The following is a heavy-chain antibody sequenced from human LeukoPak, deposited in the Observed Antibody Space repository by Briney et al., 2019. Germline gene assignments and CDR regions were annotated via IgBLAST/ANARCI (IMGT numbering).Heavy chain of an antibody. Sequence: GASVKVSCKASGYTFTDYYMHWVQQAPGKGLEWMGRVDPEGGETIYAEKFQGRVTITADTSTDTAYMELSGLRSEDTAVYYCATITGNFFDYWGQGTLVTVSS. CDR2: VDPEGGET. CDR3: ATITGNFFDY. V-gene: IGHV1-69-2*01. D-gene: IGHD1-20*01. J-gene: IGHJ4*02. CDR1: GYTFTDYY.